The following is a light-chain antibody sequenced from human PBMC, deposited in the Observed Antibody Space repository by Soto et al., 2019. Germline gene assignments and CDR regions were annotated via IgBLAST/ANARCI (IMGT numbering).Light chain of an antibody. J-gene: IGKJ1*01. V-gene: IGKV1-39*01. CDR1: RSISDW. CDR2: TPS. Sequence: DIQMTQSPSTLSASIGDRGTITCRASRSISDWLAWYQQKPGKAPTFXMFTPSNLHSGVPSRFSGSGSGTDFILTISSLQPEDFETYYCQQSYSTPPTFGQGTQVDIK. CDR3: QQSYSTPPT.